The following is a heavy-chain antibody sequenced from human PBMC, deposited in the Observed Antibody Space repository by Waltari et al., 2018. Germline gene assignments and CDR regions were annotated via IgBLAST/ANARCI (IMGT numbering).Heavy chain of an antibody. V-gene: IGHV3-23*01. CDR2: ISSGGETT. D-gene: IGHD3-3*01. Sequence: EVQLLQSGGGLVQPGGSLRLSCAASGFTFSSYSMRWVRQAPGKGLEWVSAISSGGETTLYADSVKGRFTISRDNSKNTLSLQVSSLRAEDTAVYYCAKRLLEPQVGAFDIWGQGTIVTVSS. CDR1: GFTFSSYS. J-gene: IGHJ3*02. CDR3: AKRLLEPQVGAFDI.